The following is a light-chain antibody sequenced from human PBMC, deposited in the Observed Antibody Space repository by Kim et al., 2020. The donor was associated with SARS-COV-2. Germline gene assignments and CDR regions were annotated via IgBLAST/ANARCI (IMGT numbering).Light chain of an antibody. Sequence: SSELTQDPAVSVALGQTVRITCQGDNLRNYYATWYQQKPGQAPILLIYDNNNRPSGIPDRFSGSISGTTDSLTITGAQAEDEADYYCCSRDSRGNLRVFGGGTQLTVL. J-gene: IGLJ3*02. CDR1: NLRNYY. CDR2: DNN. CDR3: CSRDSRGNLRV. V-gene: IGLV3-19*01.